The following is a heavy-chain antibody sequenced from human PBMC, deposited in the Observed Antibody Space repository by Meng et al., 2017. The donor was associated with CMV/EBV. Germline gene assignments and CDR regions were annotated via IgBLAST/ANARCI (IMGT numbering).Heavy chain of an antibody. CDR2: ISWNSGSI. CDR1: GFTFDDYA. J-gene: IGHJ4*02. Sequence: SLKISCAASGFTFDDYAMHWVWQAPGKGLEWVSGISWNSGSIGYADSVKGRFTISRDNAKNSLYLQMNSLRAEDTALYYCAKDGAPTRAFDYWGQGTLVTVSS. CDR3: AKDGAPTRAFDY. D-gene: IGHD4/OR15-4a*01. V-gene: IGHV3-9*01.